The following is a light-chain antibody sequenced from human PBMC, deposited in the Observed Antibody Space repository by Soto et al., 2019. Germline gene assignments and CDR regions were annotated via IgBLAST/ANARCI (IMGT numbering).Light chain of an antibody. V-gene: IGLV2-14*01. CDR3: SSYTSSSTIV. CDR2: EVS. CDR1: SSDVGGYNY. J-gene: IGLJ1*01. Sequence: QSVLTQPASVSGSPGQSITISCTGISSDVGGYNYVSWYQQHPGKAPKLMISEVSNRPSGVSNRFSGSKSGNTASLTISGLQAEDEADYYCSSYTSSSTIVLGTGTKVTVL.